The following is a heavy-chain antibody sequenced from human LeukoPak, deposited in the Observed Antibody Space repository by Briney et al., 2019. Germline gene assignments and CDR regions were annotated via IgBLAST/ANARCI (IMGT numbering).Heavy chain of an antibody. CDR2: ISSSSSYI. CDR1: GFTFSSYS. Sequence: GGSLRLSCAASGFTFSSYSMNWVRQAPGRGLEWVSSISSSSSYIYYADSGKGRFTISRDNAKNSLYLQMNSLRAEDTALYYCASPQERFDYWGQGTLVTVSS. D-gene: IGHD1-26*01. V-gene: IGHV3-21*01. CDR3: ASPQERFDY. J-gene: IGHJ4*02.